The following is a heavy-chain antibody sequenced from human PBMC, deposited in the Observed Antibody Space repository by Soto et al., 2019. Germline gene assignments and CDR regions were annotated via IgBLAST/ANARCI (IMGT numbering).Heavy chain of an antibody. CDR2: ISGSNNNI. V-gene: IGHV3-48*03. D-gene: IGHD2-21*02. CDR1: GFALRNYE. J-gene: IGHJ4*02. CDR3: ASERLCGADCYFFDN. Sequence: PGGSLRLSCAASGFALRNYEMNLVRQSPGKGLEWISKISGSNNNIYYADSVRGRFTISRDNAKNSLYLQMNSLRAEDTAIYYCASERLCGADCYFFDNSGQGTQFTVSS.